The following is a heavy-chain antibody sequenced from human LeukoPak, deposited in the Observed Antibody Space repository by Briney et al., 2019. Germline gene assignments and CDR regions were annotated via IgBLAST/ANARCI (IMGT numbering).Heavy chain of an antibody. D-gene: IGHD3-22*01. Sequence: ASVKVSCKASGYTFTGYYMHWVRQAPGQGLEWMGRINPNSGGTNYAQKFQGRVTMTRDTSISTAYMELSRLRSDDTAVYYCARGGVNYHDSTPRILFDYWGQGTLVTVSS. CDR2: INPNSGGT. CDR1: GYTFTGYY. J-gene: IGHJ4*02. V-gene: IGHV1-2*06. CDR3: ARGGVNYHDSTPRILFDY.